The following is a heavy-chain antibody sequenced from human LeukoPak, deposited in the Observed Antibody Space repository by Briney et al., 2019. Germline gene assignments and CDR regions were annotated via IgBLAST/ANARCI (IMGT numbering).Heavy chain of an antibody. CDR1: GVSISSGGYY. D-gene: IGHD2-15*01. J-gene: IGHJ4*02. V-gene: IGHV4-31*01. Sequence: SETLSLTCTVSGVSISSGGYYWSWIRQHPGKGLEWNAYIYFNGNTYYNPSLKSPVTISVDTSQNQFSLKLSSVTAADSAVYYCARAVPSGGSCYEDYWGQGTLVTVSS. CDR2: IYFNGNT. CDR3: ARAVPSGGSCYEDY.